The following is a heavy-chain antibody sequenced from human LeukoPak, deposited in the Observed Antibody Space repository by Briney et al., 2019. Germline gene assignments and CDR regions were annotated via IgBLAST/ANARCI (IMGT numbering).Heavy chain of an antibody. J-gene: IGHJ4*02. D-gene: IGHD2-15*01. CDR3: ARDWWLDY. CDR1: GYTFTSYW. CDR2: IYPGDSDT. Sequence: GESLKISCKGSGYTFTSYWIGWVRQMPGKGLEWMGVIYPGDSDTTYSPPFQGQVTISADKSISTAYLQWSSLEASDTGMYYCARDWWLDYWGQGTLVTVSS. V-gene: IGHV5-51*01.